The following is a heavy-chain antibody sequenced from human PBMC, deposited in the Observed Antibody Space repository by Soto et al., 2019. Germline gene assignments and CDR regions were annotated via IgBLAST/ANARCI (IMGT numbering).Heavy chain of an antibody. J-gene: IGHJ3*02. V-gene: IGHV3-33*01. Sequence: QVQLVESGGGVVQPGRSLRLSCAASGFTFSSYGMHWVRQAPGKGLEWVAVIWYDGSNKYYADSVKGRFTISRDNSKNTLYLQMNSLRAEDTAVYYCARDRNDYGDSVAFDIWGQGTMVTVSS. CDR2: IWYDGSNK. CDR3: ARDRNDYGDSVAFDI. CDR1: GFTFSSYG. D-gene: IGHD4-17*01.